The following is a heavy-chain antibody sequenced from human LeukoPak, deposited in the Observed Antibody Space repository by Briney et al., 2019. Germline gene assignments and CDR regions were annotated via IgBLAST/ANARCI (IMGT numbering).Heavy chain of an antibody. CDR1: GFTFSIYA. V-gene: IGHV3-23*01. CDR2: ISGSGGGT. CDR3: AKLVAAKGFEEFDY. J-gene: IGHJ4*02. D-gene: IGHD2-15*01. Sequence: PGGSLRLSCAASGFTFSIYAMTWVRQAPGKGLEWVSAISGSGGGTYYADSVKGRFTISRDNSKNTLYLQMNSLRAEDTAVYYCAKLVAAKGFEEFDYWGQGTLVTVSS.